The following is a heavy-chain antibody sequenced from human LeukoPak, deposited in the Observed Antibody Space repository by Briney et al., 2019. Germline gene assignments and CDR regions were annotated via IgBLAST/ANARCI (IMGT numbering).Heavy chain of an antibody. CDR3: AGGVAALGGNAFDI. J-gene: IGHJ3*02. CDR1: GFTFSSYG. V-gene: IGHV3-33*01. D-gene: IGHD6-13*01. Sequence: GGSLRLSCAASGFTFSSYGMHWVRQAPGKGLEWVAVIWYDGSNKYYADSVKGRFTISRDNSKNTLYLQMNSLRAEDTAVYYCAGGVAALGGNAFDIWGQGTMVTVSS. CDR2: IWYDGSNK.